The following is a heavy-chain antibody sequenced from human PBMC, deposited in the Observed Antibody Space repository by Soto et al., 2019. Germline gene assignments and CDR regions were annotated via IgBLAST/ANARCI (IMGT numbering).Heavy chain of an antibody. CDR1: GYTFTGYH. J-gene: IGHJ4*02. CDR2: INPNSGGT. Sequence: PSVKVSCKASGYTFTGYHMHWVRQAPGQGLEWMGWINPNSGGTNYAQKFQGRVTITRDTSASTAYMELSSLRSEDTAVYYCARDIMAAAPDYWGQGTLVTVSS. V-gene: IGHV1-2*02. D-gene: IGHD6-13*01. CDR3: ARDIMAAAPDY.